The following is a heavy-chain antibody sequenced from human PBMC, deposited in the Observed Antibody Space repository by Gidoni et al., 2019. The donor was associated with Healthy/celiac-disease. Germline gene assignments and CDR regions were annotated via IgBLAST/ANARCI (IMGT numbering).Heavy chain of an antibody. CDR1: GFTFSNAW. CDR3: TTARATVTSAEYFQH. Sequence: EVQLVESGGGLVKPGGSLRLSCAASGFTFSNAWMSWVRQAPGKGLEWVGRIKSKTDGGTTDYAAPVKGRFTISRDDSKNTLYLQMNSLKTEDTAVYYCTTARATVTSAEYFQHWGQGTLVTVSS. D-gene: IGHD4-17*01. V-gene: IGHV3-15*01. J-gene: IGHJ1*01. CDR2: IKSKTDGGTT.